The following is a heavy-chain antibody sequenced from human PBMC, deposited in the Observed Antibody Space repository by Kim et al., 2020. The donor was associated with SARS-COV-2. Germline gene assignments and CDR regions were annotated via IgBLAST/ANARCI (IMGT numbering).Heavy chain of an antibody. V-gene: IGHV3-30*02. Sequence: NKDYADAVKGRFTISRDNSKNTLYLQMNSLRAEDTAVYYCAKDGGYYFDYWGQGTLVTVSS. CDR2: NK. J-gene: IGHJ4*02. CDR3: AKDGGYYFDY. D-gene: IGHD2-15*01.